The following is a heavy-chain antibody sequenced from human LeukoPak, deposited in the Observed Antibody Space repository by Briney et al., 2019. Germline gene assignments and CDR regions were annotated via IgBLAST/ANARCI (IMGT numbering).Heavy chain of an antibody. CDR3: ARVNASPLNWFDP. V-gene: IGHV4-59*12. Sequence: KPSETLSLTCTVSGGSISSYYWSWIRQPPGKGLEWIGYIYYSGSTYYNPSLKSRVTISVDTSKNQFSLKLRSVTAADTAVYHCARVNASPLNWFDPWGQGTLVTVSS. CDR2: IYYSGST. D-gene: IGHD1-1*01. J-gene: IGHJ5*02. CDR1: GGSISSYY.